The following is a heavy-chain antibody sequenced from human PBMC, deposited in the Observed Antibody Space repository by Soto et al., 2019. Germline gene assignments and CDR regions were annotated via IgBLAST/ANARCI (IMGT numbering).Heavy chain of an antibody. CDR2: ISGSGATT. CDR3: AKDPEVVVTAPDY. Sequence: EVQLLESGGGLVQPGGSLRLSCAASGFTFNRYAMNWVRQAAGKGLEWVSCISGSGATTYYADSVKSRFTISRDNSRNTLYLQMNSLRAGDTAVYYCAKDPEVVVTAPDYWGKGTLVTVSS. D-gene: IGHD2-21*02. CDR1: GFTFNRYA. J-gene: IGHJ4*02. V-gene: IGHV3-23*01.